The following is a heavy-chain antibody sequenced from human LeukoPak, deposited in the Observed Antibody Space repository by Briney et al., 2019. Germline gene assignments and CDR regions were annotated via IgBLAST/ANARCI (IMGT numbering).Heavy chain of an antibody. J-gene: IGHJ4*02. CDR3: ARAPRRNYCSGGSCYPFDY. CDR1: GGSFSGYY. CDR2: INHSGST. D-gene: IGHD2-15*01. V-gene: IGHV4-34*01. Sequence: PSETLSLTCAVYGGSFSGYYWSWIRQPPGKGLEWSGEINHSGSTNYNPSLKSRVTISVDTSKNQFSLKLSSVTAADTAVYYCARAPRRNYCSGGSCYPFDYWGQGTLVTVSS.